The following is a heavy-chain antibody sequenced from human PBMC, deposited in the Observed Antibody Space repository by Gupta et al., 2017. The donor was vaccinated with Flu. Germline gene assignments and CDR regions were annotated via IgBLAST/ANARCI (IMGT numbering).Heavy chain of an antibody. Sequence: GNLYGDGSNHYNPSLRSRATISVDTSRNLFSLKLSSVTSADTAVYYCATITPHNSGWRVFDSWGQGTLVTVSS. D-gene: IGHD6-19*01. CDR3: ATITPHNSGWRVFDS. V-gene: IGHV4-39*02. J-gene: IGHJ5*01. CDR2: LYGDGSN.